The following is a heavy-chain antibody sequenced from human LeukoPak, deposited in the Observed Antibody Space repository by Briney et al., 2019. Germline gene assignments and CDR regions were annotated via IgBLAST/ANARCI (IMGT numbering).Heavy chain of an antibody. CDR3: ARLDRETYCSSTSCYVY. J-gene: IGHJ4*02. Sequence: GGSLRLSCAASGFTFSSYGMHWVRQAPGKGLEWVALIRYDGSNKYYADSVKGRFTISRDNSKNTLYLQMNSLRAEDTAVYYCARLDRETYCSSTSCYVYWGQGTLVTVSS. V-gene: IGHV3-30*02. CDR1: GFTFSSYG. D-gene: IGHD2-2*01. CDR2: IRYDGSNK.